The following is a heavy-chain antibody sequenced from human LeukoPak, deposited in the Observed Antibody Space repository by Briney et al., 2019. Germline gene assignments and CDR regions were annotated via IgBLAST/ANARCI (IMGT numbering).Heavy chain of an antibody. CDR3: ARDNVDTAMVVDY. CDR2: ISSSSSYI. J-gene: IGHJ4*02. Sequence: GGSLRLSCAASGRTFSSYSRNWVHQAPGKGLEWVSSISSSSSYIYYADSVKGRFTISRDNAKNSLYLQMNSLRAEDTAVYYCARDNVDTAMVVDYWGQGTLVTVSS. D-gene: IGHD5-18*01. CDR1: GRTFSSYS. V-gene: IGHV3-21*01.